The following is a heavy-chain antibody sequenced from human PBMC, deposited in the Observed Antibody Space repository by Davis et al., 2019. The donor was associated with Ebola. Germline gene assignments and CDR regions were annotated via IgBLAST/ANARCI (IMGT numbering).Heavy chain of an antibody. D-gene: IGHD2-15*01. CDR3: TSGLVVVAATPNDY. CDR2: IRSKANSYAT. V-gene: IGHV3-73*01. J-gene: IGHJ4*02. Sequence: PGGSLRLSCAASGFTFSGSAMHWVRQASGKGLEWVGRIRSKANSYATAYAASVKGRFTISRDDSKNTAYLQMNSLKTEDTAVYYCTSGLVVVAATPNDYWGQGTLVTVSS. CDR1: GFTFSGSA.